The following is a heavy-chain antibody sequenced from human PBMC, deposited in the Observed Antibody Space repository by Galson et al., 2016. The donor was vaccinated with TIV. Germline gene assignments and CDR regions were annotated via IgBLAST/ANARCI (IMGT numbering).Heavy chain of an antibody. CDR3: ARDRRGSSGSLYFDK. V-gene: IGHV3-48*03. D-gene: IGHD3-22*01. Sequence: RLSCAASGFSLSHYEMSWVRQAPGKGLEWVAYISTIGSNNKYYADSVQGRCIMSRDSAKNSVYLQMDSLRVEDTAIYYCARDRRGSSGSLYFDKWGQGALITVSS. J-gene: IGHJ4*02. CDR1: GFSLSHYE. CDR2: ISTIGSNNK.